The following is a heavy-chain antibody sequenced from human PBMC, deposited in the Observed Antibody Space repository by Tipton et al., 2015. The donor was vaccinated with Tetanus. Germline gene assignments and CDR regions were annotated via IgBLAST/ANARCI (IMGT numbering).Heavy chain of an antibody. CDR3: VRHGPAGFDY. CDR1: GYTFTSYA. CDR2: TYYRSKWFN. V-gene: IGHV1-3*02. J-gene: IGHJ4*02. Sequence: QLVQSGAEVKKPGASVKVSCKASGYTFTSYAIHWVRQAPGQRLEWMGWTYYRSKWFNDYAISVKSRITVNPDTSKNQFSLQMNSVTAEDTAVYYCVRHGPAGFDYWGQGTLVTVSS.